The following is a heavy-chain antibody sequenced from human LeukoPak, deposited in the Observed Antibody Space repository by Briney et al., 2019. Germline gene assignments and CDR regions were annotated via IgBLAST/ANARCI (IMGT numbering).Heavy chain of an antibody. CDR2: IYDSGST. CDR3: ASLPWSAYYDTSGSKQVTS. D-gene: IGHD3-22*01. V-gene: IGHV4-31*02. J-gene: IGHJ5*02. Sequence: PSETLSLTCSVSGASVTTGIVYWTWSRQLPGKGLEWIGFIYDSGSTYYNPSLKSRVTILLKTSTNQFSLNPSSVTAADTAVYYCASLPWSAYYDTSGSKQVTSWGQGTLVTVSS. CDR1: GASVTTGIVY.